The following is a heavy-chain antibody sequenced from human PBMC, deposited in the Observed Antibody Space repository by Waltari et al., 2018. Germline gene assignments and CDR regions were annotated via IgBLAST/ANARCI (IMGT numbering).Heavy chain of an antibody. D-gene: IGHD3-10*01. CDR2: IIPIFGTA. CDR3: ATEGYYGSGSTDY. Sequence: QVQLVQSGAEVKKPGSSVKVSCKASVGTFSSYAISWVRQAPGQGLEWMGGIIPIFGTANYAQKFQGRVTITTDESTSTAYMELSSLRSEDTAVYYCATEGYYGSGSTDYWGQGTLVTVSS. V-gene: IGHV1-69*05. J-gene: IGHJ4*02. CDR1: VGTFSSYA.